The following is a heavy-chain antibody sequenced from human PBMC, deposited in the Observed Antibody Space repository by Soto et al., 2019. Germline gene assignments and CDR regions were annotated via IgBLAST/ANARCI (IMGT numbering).Heavy chain of an antibody. J-gene: IGHJ4*02. Sequence: GGSLRLSCAASGFSFSDHYMSWIRQAPGKGLEWIAYISSRSGYTNYADSVRGRFTVSRDNARNSLFLQMNGLRGEDTAVYYCARVAEPPRGDFDYWGQGTLVTVSS. CDR1: GFSFSDHY. CDR3: ARVAEPPRGDFDY. V-gene: IGHV3-11*06. CDR2: ISSRSGYT.